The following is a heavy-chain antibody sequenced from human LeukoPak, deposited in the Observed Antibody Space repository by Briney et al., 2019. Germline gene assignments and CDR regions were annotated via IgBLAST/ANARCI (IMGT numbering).Heavy chain of an antibody. Sequence: TGGSLRLSCAASGFIFTSYSMNWVRQAPGKGLEWVSSISSGTSYIYYVDSVKGRFTISRDNAKNLLYLQMNSLRAEDTAVYYCARGDTVFDYWGQGTLVTGSS. CDR3: ARGDTVFDY. CDR1: GFIFTSYS. D-gene: IGHD3-16*01. J-gene: IGHJ4*02. V-gene: IGHV3-21*01. CDR2: ISSGTSYI.